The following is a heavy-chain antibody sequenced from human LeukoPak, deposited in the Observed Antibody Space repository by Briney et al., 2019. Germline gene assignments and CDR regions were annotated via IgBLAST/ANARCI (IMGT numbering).Heavy chain of an antibody. CDR3: ARVGSSGWYVHPTLDY. D-gene: IGHD6-19*01. V-gene: IGHV1-2*02. J-gene: IGHJ4*02. CDR2: INPNSGDT. Sequence: VASVKVSCKASGYTFTGYYMHWVRQAPGQGLEWMGWINPNSGDTNYAQKFQGRVTVTRDTSISTAYMELSRLRFDDTAVYYCARVGSSGWYVHPTLDYWGQGTLVTVSS. CDR1: GYTFTGYY.